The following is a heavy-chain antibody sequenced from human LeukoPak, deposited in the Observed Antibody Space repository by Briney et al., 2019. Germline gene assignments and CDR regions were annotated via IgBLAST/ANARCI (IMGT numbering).Heavy chain of an antibody. J-gene: IGHJ5*02. CDR1: GYSISSGYY. D-gene: IGHD3-10*01. V-gene: IGHV4-38-2*02. Sequence: PSETLSLTCTVSGYSISSGYYWGWIRQSPGKGLEWIGSIYHSGSTYYNPSLKSRVTISVDTSKNHFSLKLSSVTAADTAVYYCARDYYGSGTYHNDWFDPWGQGTLVTVSS. CDR2: IYHSGST. CDR3: ARDYYGSGTYHNDWFDP.